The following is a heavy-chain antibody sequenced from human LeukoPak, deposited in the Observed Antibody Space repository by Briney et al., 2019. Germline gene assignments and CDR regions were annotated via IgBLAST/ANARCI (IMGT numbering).Heavy chain of an antibody. CDR3: ITRGVVA. V-gene: IGHV3-15*07. D-gene: IGHD2-15*01. CDR1: GFPFTNAC. Sequence: GGSLRLSCAASGFPFTNACMNWVRQAPGKELKWVGRIKSKTDGGTIDYAAPVKGRFTISRDDSKNTLYLQMNSLKAEDTAVYYCITRGVVAWGQGTLVTVSS. CDR2: IKSKTDGGTI. J-gene: IGHJ4*02.